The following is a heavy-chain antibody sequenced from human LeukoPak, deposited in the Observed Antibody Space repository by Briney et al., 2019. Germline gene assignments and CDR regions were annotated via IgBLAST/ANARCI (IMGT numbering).Heavy chain of an antibody. CDR2: IFTDGSTT. D-gene: IGHD2-2*01. J-gene: IGHJ4*02. V-gene: IGHV3-74*01. CDR1: EFNFFSYG. Sequence: GGSLRLSCVASEFNFFSYGMQWVRQAPGKGLVWVSRIFTDGSTTSYADSVKGRFTISRDNAKNSLYLQMNSLRAEDTAVYYCARGLAYCSSTSCRTFDYWGQGTLVTVSS. CDR3: ARGLAYCSSTSCRTFDY.